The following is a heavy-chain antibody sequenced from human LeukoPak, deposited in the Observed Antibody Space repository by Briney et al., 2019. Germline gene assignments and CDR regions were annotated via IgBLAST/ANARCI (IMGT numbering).Heavy chain of an antibody. V-gene: IGHV3-23*01. D-gene: IGHD3-22*01. Sequence: GGSLRLSCAASGFTFSGYAMSWVRQAPGKGLEWVSAISGSGGSTYYADSVKGRFTISRDNSKNTLYLQMNSLRAEDTAVYYCAKTPNYYDSSGYAIDYWGQGTLVTVSS. CDR3: AKTPNYYDSSGYAIDY. J-gene: IGHJ4*02. CDR1: GFTFSGYA. CDR2: ISGSGGST.